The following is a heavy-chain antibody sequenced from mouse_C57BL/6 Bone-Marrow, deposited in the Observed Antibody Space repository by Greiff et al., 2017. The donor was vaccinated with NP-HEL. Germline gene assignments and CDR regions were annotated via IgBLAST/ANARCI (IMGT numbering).Heavy chain of an antibody. J-gene: IGHJ3*01. CDR3: ARGLGWAWFAY. CDR1: GYTFTSYW. D-gene: IGHD4-1*01. Sequence: QVQLQQPGAELVRPGSSVKLSCKASGYTFTSYWMDWVKQRPGQGLEWIGNIYPSDSETHYNQKFKDKATLTVDKSSSTAYMQLSSLTSEDSAVYYCARGLGWAWFAYWGQGTLVTVSA. V-gene: IGHV1-61*01. CDR2: IYPSDSET.